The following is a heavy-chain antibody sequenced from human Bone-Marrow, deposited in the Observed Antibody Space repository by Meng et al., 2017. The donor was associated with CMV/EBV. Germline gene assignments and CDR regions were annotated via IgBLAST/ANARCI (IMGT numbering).Heavy chain of an antibody. Sequence: GSLRLSCAVYGGSISSSSYHWGWIRQPPGRGLEWIGSFYYSGTTYYNPSPKSRVTISVDASKNQFSLRLSSVTAADTAVYYCARDLVMRRYNSNPEGWFDPWGQGTRVTVSS. J-gene: IGHJ5*02. CDR2: FYYSGTT. CDR3: ARDLVMRRYNSNPEGWFDP. CDR1: GGSISSSSYH. V-gene: IGHV4-39*07. D-gene: IGHD1-20*01.